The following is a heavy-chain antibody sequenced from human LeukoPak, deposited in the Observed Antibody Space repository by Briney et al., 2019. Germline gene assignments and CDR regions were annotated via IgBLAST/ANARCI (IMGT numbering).Heavy chain of an antibody. CDR2: IYYSGST. V-gene: IGHV4-39*07. D-gene: IGHD3-10*01. Sequence: PSETLSLTCTVSGGSISSSSYYWGWIRQPPGKGLEWIGSIYYSGSTYYNPSLKSRVTISVDTSKNQFSLKPSSVTAADTAVYYCARDYRGGYAFDIWGQGTMVTVSS. CDR3: ARDYRGGYAFDI. J-gene: IGHJ3*02. CDR1: GGSISSSSYY.